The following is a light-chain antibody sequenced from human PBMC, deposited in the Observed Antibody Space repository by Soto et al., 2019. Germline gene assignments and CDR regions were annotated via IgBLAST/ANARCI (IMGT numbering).Light chain of an antibody. J-gene: IGKJ4*01. Sequence: DIQMTQSPSSLSASVGDRVTITCRASQSISSYLNWYQQKPGKAPKLRIYAASSLQSGVPSRFSGSGSGTDFTLTISSLQPEDFATYYCQQSYSTPPLTFGGGTKVEIK. CDR3: QQSYSTPPLT. CDR1: QSISSY. CDR2: AAS. V-gene: IGKV1-39*01.